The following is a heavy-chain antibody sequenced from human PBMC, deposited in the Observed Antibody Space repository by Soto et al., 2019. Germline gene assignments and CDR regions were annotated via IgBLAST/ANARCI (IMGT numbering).Heavy chain of an antibody. CDR2: INPNSGGT. D-gene: IGHD3-16*02. V-gene: IGHV1-2*02. CDR1: GYTFTGYD. CDR3: ARLRLSIYYYYYGMDV. J-gene: IGHJ6*02. Sequence: ASVKVSCKASGYTFTGYDMHRVRQAPGQGLEWMGWINPNSGGTNYAQKFQGRVTMTRDTSISTAYMELSRLRSDDTAVYYCARLRLSIYYYYYGMDVWGQGTTVTVSS.